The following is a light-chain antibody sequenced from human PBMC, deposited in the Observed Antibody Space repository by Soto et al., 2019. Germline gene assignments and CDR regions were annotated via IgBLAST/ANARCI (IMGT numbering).Light chain of an antibody. CDR3: YSYAGNSPWV. CDR2: EVS. Sequence: QSALTQPRSVSGSPGQSVTISCTGTSSDVGGYNYVSWYQHHPGKAPKVMVHEVSNRPSGVPDRFSGSKSGNTASLTISGLQAEDEADYYCYSYAGNSPWVFGGGTKLTVL. J-gene: IGLJ3*02. V-gene: IGLV2-11*01. CDR1: SSDVGGYNY.